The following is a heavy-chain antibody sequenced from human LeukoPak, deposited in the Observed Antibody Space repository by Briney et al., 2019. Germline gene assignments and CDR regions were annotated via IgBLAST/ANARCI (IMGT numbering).Heavy chain of an antibody. V-gene: IGHV3-7*01. Sequence: GGSLRLSCAASGFTFSSYWMSWVRQAPGKGLEWVANIKQDGSEKYYVDSVKGRFTISRDNARNSLYLQMNSLRAEDTAVYYCARRKYVPLRDPYYYYMDVWGKGTTVTVSS. J-gene: IGHJ6*03. CDR1: GFTFSSYW. CDR3: ARRKYVPLRDPYYYYMDV. D-gene: IGHD2-2*01. CDR2: IKQDGSEK.